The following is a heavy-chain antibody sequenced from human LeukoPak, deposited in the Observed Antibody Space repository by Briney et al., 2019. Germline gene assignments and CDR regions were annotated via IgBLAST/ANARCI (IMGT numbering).Heavy chain of an antibody. D-gene: IGHD1-1*01. CDR3: ARVPTGWTTPPHDY. CDR2: INPNNGGT. Sequence: ASVKVSCKASGYTFTGYYMHWVRQAPGQGLEWMGWINPNNGGTNYAQKFQGRVTITGDTSISTAYIELSSLRSDDTAVYYCARVPTGWTTPPHDYWGQGTLVTVSS. J-gene: IGHJ4*02. CDR1: GYTFTGYY. V-gene: IGHV1-2*02.